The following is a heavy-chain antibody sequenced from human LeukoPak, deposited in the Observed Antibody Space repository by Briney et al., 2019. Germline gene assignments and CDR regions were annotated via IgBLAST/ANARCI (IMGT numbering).Heavy chain of an antibody. CDR3: ARLGDTSGYYYGAFDI. CDR2: MNPNSGNT. V-gene: IGHV1-8*01. J-gene: IGHJ3*02. Sequence: GASVKVSCKASGYTFTNYDINWVRQPTGQGLEWVGWMNPNSGNTGYAQKFQGRVTMTRNTSISTAYMELSSLRSEDTAVYYCARLGDTSGYYYGAFDIWGRGTMVTVSS. D-gene: IGHD3-22*01. CDR1: GYTFTNYD.